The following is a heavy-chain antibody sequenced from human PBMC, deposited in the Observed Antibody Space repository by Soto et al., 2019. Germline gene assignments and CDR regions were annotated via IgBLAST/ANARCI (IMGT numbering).Heavy chain of an antibody. Sequence: ASVKVSCKASGYTFTGYYMHWVRQAPGQGLEWMGWINPNSGGTNYAQKFQGWVTMTRDTSISTAYMELSRLRSDDTAVYYCARGGSSGWYLYYYGMDVWGQGTTVTVSS. J-gene: IGHJ6*02. CDR2: INPNSGGT. CDR1: GYTFTGYY. D-gene: IGHD6-19*01. V-gene: IGHV1-2*04. CDR3: ARGGSSGWYLYYYGMDV.